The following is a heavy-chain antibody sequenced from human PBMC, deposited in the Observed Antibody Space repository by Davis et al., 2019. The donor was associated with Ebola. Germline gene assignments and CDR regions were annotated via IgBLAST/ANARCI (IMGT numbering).Heavy chain of an antibody. CDR2: IKSKTDGGTT. D-gene: IGHD3-3*01. CDR1: GFTFSNAW. J-gene: IGHJ6*03. CDR3: TTFSYDFWSGYYQGVPPYYYYYMDV. V-gene: IGHV3-15*01. Sequence: GGSLRPSCAASGFTFSNAWMSWVRQAPGKGLEWVGRIKSKTDGGTTDYAAPVKGRFTISSDDSKNTLYLQMNSLKTEDTAVYSCTTFSYDFWSGYYQGVPPYYYYYMDVWGKGTTVTVSS.